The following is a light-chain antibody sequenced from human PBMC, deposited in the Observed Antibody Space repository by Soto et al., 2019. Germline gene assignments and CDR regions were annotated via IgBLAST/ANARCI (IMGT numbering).Light chain of an antibody. Sequence: QSPLTQPPSVSAAPGQPVTIPCYGSVGTIATNSFSWYQQILGLAPKLLIFDNSKRPSGIPDRLSGSKTGGSATLTIAGFKTGDEGDYFFESWHNSLRGVVFGGGTKLTVL. CDR1: VGTIATNS. CDR3: ESWHNSLRGVV. CDR2: DNS. J-gene: IGLJ2*01. V-gene: IGLV1-51*01.